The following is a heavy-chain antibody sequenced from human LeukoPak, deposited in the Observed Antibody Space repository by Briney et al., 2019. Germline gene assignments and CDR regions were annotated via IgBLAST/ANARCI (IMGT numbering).Heavy chain of an antibody. CDR1: GGSFSGYY. Sequence: SETLSLTCAVYGGSFSGYYWSSIRQPPGKGLEWIGEINHSGSTNYNPTLKSRVTISVDTSKNQFSLKLSSVTAADTAVYYCARGSLNVWGKGTTVTVSS. D-gene: IGHD3-16*02. CDR2: INHSGST. CDR3: ARGSLNV. J-gene: IGHJ6*04. V-gene: IGHV4-34*01.